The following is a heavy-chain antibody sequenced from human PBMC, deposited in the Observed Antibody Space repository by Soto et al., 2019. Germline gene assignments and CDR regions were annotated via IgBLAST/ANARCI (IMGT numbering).Heavy chain of an antibody. CDR3: ARDRGDTAMPNYCMDV. CDR1: GFTFSSYS. D-gene: IGHD5-18*01. Sequence: EVQLVESGGGLVKPGGSLRLSCAASGFTFSSYSMNLVRQEPGKGLEWVSSISSSSSYIYYADSVKGRFTISRDNAKNSLYLQRKSLRAEDTAVYYCARDRGDTAMPNYCMDVSGQGTTVTVS. V-gene: IGHV3-21*01. CDR2: ISSSSSYI. J-gene: IGHJ6*02.